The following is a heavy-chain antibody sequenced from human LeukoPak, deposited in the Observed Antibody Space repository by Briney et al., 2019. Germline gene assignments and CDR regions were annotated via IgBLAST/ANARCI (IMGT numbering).Heavy chain of an antibody. V-gene: IGHV1-18*01. Sequence: GASVKVSCKASGYTFTSYGISWVRQAPGQGLEWMGWISAYNGNTNYAQKLQGRVTMTTDTSTSTAYMELRSLRSDDTAVYYCAMTTYYYDSSGYYYPDYWGQGTLVTVSS. CDR2: ISAYNGNT. CDR1: GYTFTSYG. CDR3: AMTTYYYDSSGYYYPDY. D-gene: IGHD3-22*01. J-gene: IGHJ4*02.